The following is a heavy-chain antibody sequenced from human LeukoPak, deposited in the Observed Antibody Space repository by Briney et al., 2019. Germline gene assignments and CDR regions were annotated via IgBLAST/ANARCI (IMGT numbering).Heavy chain of an antibody. CDR3: ARVQKQWLVPHYFDY. V-gene: IGHV3-7*03. D-gene: IGHD6-19*01. CDR1: GFTFSSYW. J-gene: IGHJ4*02. Sequence: GGSLRLSCAASGFTFSSYWMSWVRQAPGKGLEWVANIKQDGSEKYYVDSVKGRFTISRDNAKNSLYLQMNSLRVEDTAVYYCARVQKQWLVPHYFDYWGQGTLVTVSS. CDR2: IKQDGSEK.